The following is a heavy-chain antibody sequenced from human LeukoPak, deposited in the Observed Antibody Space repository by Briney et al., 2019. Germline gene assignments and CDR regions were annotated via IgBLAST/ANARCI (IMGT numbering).Heavy chain of an antibody. V-gene: IGHV3-21*01. D-gene: IGHD2-2*02. CDR3: ARDSEVCSSTSCYSWWEYFQH. CDR2: ISSSSSYI. CDR1: GFTVSSNY. J-gene: IGHJ1*01. Sequence: GGSLRLSCAASGFTVSSNYMSWVRQAPGKGLEWVSSISSSSSYIYYADSVKGRFTISRDNAKNSLYLQMNSLRAEDTAVYYCARDSEVCSSTSCYSWWEYFQHWGQGTLVTVSS.